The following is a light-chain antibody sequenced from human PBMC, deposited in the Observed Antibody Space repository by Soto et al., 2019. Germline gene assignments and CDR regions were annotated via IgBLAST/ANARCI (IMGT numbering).Light chain of an antibody. J-gene: IGKJ2*01. Sequence: DLVTTQSPDSLAVSLGERATINCKSSQSVLYSPTNKNYLAWFQQKPGQPPKLLIYWASTRESGVPDRFSGSVSGKDFTLPSSSRQAEDVAIDYCHQYYGMPYAFGQGTKLEIK. V-gene: IGKV4-1*01. CDR2: WAS. CDR3: HQYYGMPYA. CDR1: QSVLYSPTNKNY.